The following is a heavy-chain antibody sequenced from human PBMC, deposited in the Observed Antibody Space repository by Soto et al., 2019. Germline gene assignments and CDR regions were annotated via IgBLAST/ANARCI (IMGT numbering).Heavy chain of an antibody. J-gene: IGHJ6*03. V-gene: IGHV1-58*02. CDR1: GFTFTSSA. CDR3: AAGYEDDFWSGPDYYYYMDV. D-gene: IGHD3-3*01. CDR2: IVVGSGNT. Sequence: ASVKVSCKASGFTFTSSAMQWVRQARGQRLEWIGWIVVGSGNTNYPQKFQERVTITRDRSTRTAYMELSSLRSEDTAVYYCAAGYEDDFWSGPDYYYYMDVWGKGTTVTVSS.